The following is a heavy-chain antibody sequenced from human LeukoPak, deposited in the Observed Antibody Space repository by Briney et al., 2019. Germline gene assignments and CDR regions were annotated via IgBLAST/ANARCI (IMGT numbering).Heavy chain of an antibody. Sequence: PGGSLRLSRAACGFTFSCYRMNCPRQAPGKGLEWVSSISSSSSYIYYADSVKGRFTISRDNAKNSLYLQMTSLRAEDTGVYYCARKTSGNGGFDYWGQGTLVTVSS. V-gene: IGHV3-21*01. D-gene: IGHD3-10*01. CDR3: ARKTSGNGGFDY. CDR2: ISSSSSYI. CDR1: GFTFSCYR. J-gene: IGHJ4*02.